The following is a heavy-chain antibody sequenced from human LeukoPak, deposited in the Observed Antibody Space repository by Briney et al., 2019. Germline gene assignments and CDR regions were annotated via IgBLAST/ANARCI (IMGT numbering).Heavy chain of an antibody. J-gene: IGHJ4*02. V-gene: IGHV3-33*01. CDR3: ARDRGSDDPIDY. CDR2: IWHDGRNK. Sequence: PGGSLRLSCAASGFTFKNYGMHWVRQAPGKGLEWVAVIWHDGRNKYYADSVKGRCTVSRDNSKNTLYLQMDSLRVEDTAVYYCARDRGSDDPIDYWGQGTLVTVSS. CDR1: GFTFKNYG. D-gene: IGHD2-15*01.